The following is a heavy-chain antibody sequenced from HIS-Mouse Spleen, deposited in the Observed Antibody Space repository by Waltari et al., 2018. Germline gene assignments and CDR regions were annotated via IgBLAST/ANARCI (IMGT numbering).Heavy chain of an antibody. V-gene: IGHV3-21*01. Sequence: EVQLVESGGGLVKPGGSLSLSCAASGFTFSSYSMHWVRQAPGKGLEWVSSISSSSSYIYYADSVKGRFTISRDNAKNSLYLQMNSLRAEDTAVYYCARDRGQWLANDAFDIWGQGTMVTVSS. CDR1: GFTFSSYS. D-gene: IGHD6-19*01. CDR2: ISSSSSYI. J-gene: IGHJ3*02. CDR3: ARDRGQWLANDAFDI.